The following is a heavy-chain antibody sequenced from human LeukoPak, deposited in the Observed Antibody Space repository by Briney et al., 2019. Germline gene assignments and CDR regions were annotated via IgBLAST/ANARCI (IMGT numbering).Heavy chain of an antibody. Sequence: GGSLRLSCAASGFTFSSYGMHWVRQAPGKGLEWVAVISYDGSNKYYADSVKGRFTISRDNSKNTLYLQMNSLRAEDTAVYYCAKGGILRHFDYWGQGTLVTVSS. V-gene: IGHV3-30*18. CDR1: GFTFSSYG. D-gene: IGHD3-9*01. CDR2: ISYDGSNK. CDR3: AKGGILRHFDY. J-gene: IGHJ4*02.